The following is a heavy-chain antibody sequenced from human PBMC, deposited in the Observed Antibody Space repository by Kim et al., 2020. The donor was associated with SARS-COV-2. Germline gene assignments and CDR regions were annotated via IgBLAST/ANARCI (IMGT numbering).Heavy chain of an antibody. Sequence: GGSLRLSCAASGFTFSNAWMSWVRQAPGKGLEWVGHIKSKTDGGTTDYAAPVKGRFTISRDDSKNTLYLQMNSLKTEDTAVYYCTTTLLFVDTAMDPFDYWGQGTLLTVSS. V-gene: IGHV3-15*01. CDR2: IKSKTDGGTT. CDR1: GFTFSNAW. CDR3: TTTLLFVDTAMDPFDY. J-gene: IGHJ4*02. D-gene: IGHD5-18*01.